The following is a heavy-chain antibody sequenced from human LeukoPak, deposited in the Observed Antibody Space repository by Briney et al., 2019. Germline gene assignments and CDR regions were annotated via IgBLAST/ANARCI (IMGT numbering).Heavy chain of an antibody. V-gene: IGHV3-9*01. CDR2: ICWNSGCI. CDR1: GFTFDDSA. J-gene: IGHJ4*02. D-gene: IGHD3-10*01. CDR3: AKGGANMIRGIGADY. Sequence: GGSLXLSCAASGFTFDDSAMHWVRQAPGKGLEXVSGICWNSGCIGYADSVKGWFTISRDNAKNSLYLQMNSLRPEDTALYYCAKGGANMIRGIGADYWGQGTLVTVSS.